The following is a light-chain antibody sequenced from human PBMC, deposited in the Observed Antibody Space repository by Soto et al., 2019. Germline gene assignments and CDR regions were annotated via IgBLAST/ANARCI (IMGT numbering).Light chain of an antibody. CDR1: SSNIGNNY. V-gene: IGLV1-51*02. Sequence: QSVLTQPPPVSAAPGQKVTISCSGSSSNIGNNYVSWYQQLPGTAPKLLIYENNKRPSGIPDRFSGSKSGTSATLGITGLQTGDEADYYCGTWDTSLSAGGVFGTGTKVT. J-gene: IGLJ1*01. CDR2: ENN. CDR3: GTWDTSLSAGGV.